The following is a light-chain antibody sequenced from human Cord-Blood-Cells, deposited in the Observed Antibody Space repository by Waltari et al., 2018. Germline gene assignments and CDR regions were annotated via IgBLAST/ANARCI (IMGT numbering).Light chain of an antibody. CDR3: MQALQTWT. CDR2: LGS. V-gene: IGKV2-28*01. CDR1: QSLLHSNGYNY. J-gene: IGKJ1*01. Sequence: DIVMTQSPLSLPVTPGEPASISCRSSQSLLHSNGYNYLDWYLQKPGQSPQLLIDLGSNRASGVPDRFSGSGSGTEFTLKISRVEAEDVGVYYCMQALQTWTFGQGTKVEIK.